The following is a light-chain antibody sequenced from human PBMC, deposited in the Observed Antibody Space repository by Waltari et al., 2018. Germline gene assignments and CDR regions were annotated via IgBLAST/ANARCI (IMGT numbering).Light chain of an antibody. CDR2: GVS. Sequence: DFQMTQSPSSLSASVGDRVTITCRASQSITSYLNWYQQKPGKAPKLLFYGVSNLQSGVPSRFSGSGSGTGFTLTISSLQPEDFAAYYCQQGDSIPWTFGQGTRVEIK. V-gene: IGKV1-39*01. J-gene: IGKJ1*01. CDR3: QQGDSIPWT. CDR1: QSITSY.